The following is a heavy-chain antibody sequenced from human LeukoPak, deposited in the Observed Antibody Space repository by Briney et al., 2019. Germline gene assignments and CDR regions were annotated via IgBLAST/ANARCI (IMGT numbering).Heavy chain of an antibody. CDR3: ARYHVGVIVGATELPWFDP. D-gene: IGHD1-26*01. V-gene: IGHV1-18*01. J-gene: IGHJ5*02. Sequence: ASVKVSCKASGYTFSNYGVTWVRQAPGQGLEWVGWIRAYKGNTNYAQKFQGRVTMIRDTSISTAYMELSRLRSDDTAVYYCARYHVGVIVGATELPWFDPWGQGTLVTVSS. CDR2: IRAYKGNT. CDR1: GYTFSNYG.